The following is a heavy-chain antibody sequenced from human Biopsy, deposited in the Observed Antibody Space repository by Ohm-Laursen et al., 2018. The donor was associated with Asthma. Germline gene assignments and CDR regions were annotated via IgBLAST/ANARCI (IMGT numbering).Heavy chain of an antibody. CDR1: GFSFSNIA. Sequence: SLRLSCTASGFSFSNIAIHWVRQAPGKGLEWVGVISKDASTQDYADSVKGRFTMARDNSKNTLDLQMNSLREEDTAVYYCVRDGTDDAFDIWGQGTVVSVSS. CDR3: VRDGTDDAFDI. CDR2: ISKDASTQ. V-gene: IGHV3-30*01. J-gene: IGHJ3*02. D-gene: IGHD1-1*01.